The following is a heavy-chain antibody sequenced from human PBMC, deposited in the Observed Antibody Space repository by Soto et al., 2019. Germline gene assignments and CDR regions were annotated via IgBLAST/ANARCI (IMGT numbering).Heavy chain of an antibody. CDR3: AKSDDYGDRKEAFDI. CDR1: GFTFDDYA. Sequence: EVQLVESGGGLVQPGRSLRLYCAASGFTFDDYAMHWVRQAPGKGLEWVSGISWNSGSIGYADSVKGRFTISRDNAKNSLYLQMNSLRAEDTALYYCAKSDDYGDRKEAFDIWGQGTMVTVSS. CDR2: ISWNSGSI. V-gene: IGHV3-9*01. J-gene: IGHJ3*02. D-gene: IGHD4-17*01.